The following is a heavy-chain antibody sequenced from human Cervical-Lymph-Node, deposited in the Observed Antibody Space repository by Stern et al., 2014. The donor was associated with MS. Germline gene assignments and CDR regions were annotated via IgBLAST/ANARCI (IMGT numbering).Heavy chain of an antibody. CDR1: GFTFRTYA. CDR3: ARVLVGRADFHYDYGLDV. J-gene: IGHJ6*02. D-gene: IGHD1-26*01. CDR2: ISSDGSMI. V-gene: IGHV3-30*09. Sequence: VQLVESGGGVVQPGTSLRLSCSASGFTFRTYAMHWVRQAPGKGLEWVSVISSDGSMIHYAESMQGRFVIAKDISKNTVDLQMSILRPEDTAVYYCARVLVGRADFHYDYGLDVWGQGTTVTVSS.